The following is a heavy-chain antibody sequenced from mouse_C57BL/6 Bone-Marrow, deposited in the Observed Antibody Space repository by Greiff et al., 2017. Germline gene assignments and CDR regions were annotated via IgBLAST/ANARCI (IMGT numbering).Heavy chain of an antibody. CDR3: ARRAAGTRYAMDY. Sequence: EVQLQQSGPELVKPGASVKIPCKASGYTFTDYNMDWVKQSHGKSLEWIGEINPNNGGTIYNQKFKGKATLTVDKSYRTAYMELRSLTSEDTAVYYCARRAAGTRYAMDYWGQGTSVTVSS. V-gene: IGHV1-18*01. CDR1: GYTFTDYN. J-gene: IGHJ4*01. CDR2: INPNNGGT. D-gene: IGHD3-3*01.